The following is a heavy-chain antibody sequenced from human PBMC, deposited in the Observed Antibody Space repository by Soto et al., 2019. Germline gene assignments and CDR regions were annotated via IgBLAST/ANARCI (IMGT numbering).Heavy chain of an antibody. V-gene: IGHV1-18*01. J-gene: IGHJ4*02. CDR1: GYTFTSYG. CDR2: ISAYNGDT. CDR3: ARDRDYVWGSYRHTSDY. D-gene: IGHD3-16*02. Sequence: QGQLVQSGAEVKKPGASVKVSCKESGYTFTSYGITWVRQAPGQGLEWTGWISAYNGDTNYAQKLQGRVTMTTDASTSTDYMDLRSLGSDDTALYYCARDRDYVWGSYRHTSDYWGQGTLLTVSS.